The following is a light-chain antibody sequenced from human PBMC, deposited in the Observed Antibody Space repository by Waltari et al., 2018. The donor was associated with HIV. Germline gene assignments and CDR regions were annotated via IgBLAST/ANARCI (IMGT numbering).Light chain of an antibody. J-gene: IGKJ2*01. Sequence: EIVMTQSPATLSVSPGERASLSCRASQSVSSNLAWYQQKPGQTPRLLIYGASTRATGIPARFSGSGSGTEFTLTISSLQSEDFAVYFCLQYNNWPNTFGQGTKLEI. CDR2: GAS. CDR3: LQYNNWPNT. CDR1: QSVSSN. V-gene: IGKV3-15*01.